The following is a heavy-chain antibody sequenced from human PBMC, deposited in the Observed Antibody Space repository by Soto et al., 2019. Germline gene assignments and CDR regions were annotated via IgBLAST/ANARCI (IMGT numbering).Heavy chain of an antibody. CDR1: GFTFSTCS. J-gene: IGHJ5*02. Sequence: EVQLVESGGGLVEPGGSLRLSCATSGFTFSTCSMNWVHQAPGKGLEWVSSISATGTYTFYAESLKCRFTISRDNARNSLFLDMNSLRVEDTAHYYCTTDYNSRQDLNLWGQGALVTVAS. D-gene: IGHD3-10*01. CDR2: ISATGTYT. V-gene: IGHV3-21*01. CDR3: TTDYNSRQDLNL.